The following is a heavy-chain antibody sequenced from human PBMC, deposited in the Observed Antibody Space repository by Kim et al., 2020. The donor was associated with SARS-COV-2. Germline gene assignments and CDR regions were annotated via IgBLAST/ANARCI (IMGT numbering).Heavy chain of an antibody. CDR2: VYPGDSDT. CDR3: ARLWGSSRKYWGGNWYDP. Sequence: GESLKISCQASGYIFTNFWIGWVRQMPGQGLEWMGIVYPGDSDTTYGPAFQGQVTISADKSITTVYLQWSSLKASATAIHYCARLWGSSRKYWGGNWYDP. CDR1: GYIFTNFW. D-gene: IGHD7-27*01. V-gene: IGHV5-51*01. J-gene: IGHJ5*02.